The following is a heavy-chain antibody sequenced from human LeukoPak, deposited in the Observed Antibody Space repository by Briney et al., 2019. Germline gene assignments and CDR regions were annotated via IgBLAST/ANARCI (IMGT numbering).Heavy chain of an antibody. CDR3: ARVVEAAAFDS. CDR2: ISSSGSTI. V-gene: IGHV3-48*03. CDR1: GFTFSSYE. Sequence: GGSLRLSCAASGFTFSSYEMNWVRQAPGKGLEWVSYISSSGSTIYYADSVKGRFTISRDNAKNSLYLQMNSLRPEDTAVYYCARVVEAAAFDSWGQGTLVTVSS. J-gene: IGHJ4*02. D-gene: IGHD6-13*01.